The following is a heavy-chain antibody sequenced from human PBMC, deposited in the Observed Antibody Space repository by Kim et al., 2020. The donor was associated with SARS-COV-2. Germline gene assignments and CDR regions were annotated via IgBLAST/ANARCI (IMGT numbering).Heavy chain of an antibody. CDR2: IIPIFGTA. Sequence: SVKVSCKASGGTFSSYAISWVRQAPGQGLEWMGGIIPIFGTANYAQKFQGRVTITADESTSTAYMELSSLRSEDTAVYYCAREPPSMVRGVIGAFDIWGQGTMVTVSS. CDR1: GGTFSSYA. J-gene: IGHJ3*02. V-gene: IGHV1-69*13. CDR3: AREPPSMVRGVIGAFDI. D-gene: IGHD3-10*01.